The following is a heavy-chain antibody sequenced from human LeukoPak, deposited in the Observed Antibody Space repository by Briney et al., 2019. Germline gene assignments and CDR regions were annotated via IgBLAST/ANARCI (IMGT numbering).Heavy chain of an antibody. CDR1: GYTFTSYD. CDR2: MNPNTGNT. CDR3: AGGWEPYDYWFDP. V-gene: IGHV1-8*02. Sequence: GASVKVSCKASGYTFTSYDIKWVRQATGQGLEWMGWMNPNTGNTDYAQKFQGRVTMTRDTSISTAYMELSGLRSEDTAIYYCAGGWEPYDYWFDPWGQGTLVTVSS. J-gene: IGHJ5*02. D-gene: IGHD5-12*01.